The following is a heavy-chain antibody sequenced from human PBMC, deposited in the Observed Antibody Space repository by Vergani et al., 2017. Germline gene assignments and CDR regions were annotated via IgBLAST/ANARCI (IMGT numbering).Heavy chain of an antibody. CDR2: IYHSGST. CDR3: ASDTHSGQRADR. J-gene: IGHJ5*02. Sequence: QLQLQESGPGLVKPSETLSLTCTVSGSSITYGAFYWGWIRQSPGKGLEWIGSIYHSGSTYYNPSLKSRVTISVDTSKNQFSLTLTSVTAADTAVYYCASDTHSGQRADRWGQGILVTVTS. D-gene: IGHD6-19*01. CDR1: GSSITYGAFY. V-gene: IGHV4-39*07.